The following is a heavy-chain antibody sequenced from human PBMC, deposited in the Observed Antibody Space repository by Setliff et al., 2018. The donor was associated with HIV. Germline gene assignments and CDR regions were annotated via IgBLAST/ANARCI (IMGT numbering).Heavy chain of an antibody. CDR3: ARGNTAMVYPYYYVMDV. Sequence: ASVKVSCKASGYTFINYDIYWVRQTTGQGLEWMGWMNPDSGNTGYAQKFQGRVTMTRNTSISTAYMDLSSLRSEDTAVYYCARGNTAMVYPYYYVMDVWGQGTTVTVSS. CDR1: GYTFINYD. CDR2: MNPDSGNT. D-gene: IGHD5-18*01. V-gene: IGHV1-8*02. J-gene: IGHJ6*02.